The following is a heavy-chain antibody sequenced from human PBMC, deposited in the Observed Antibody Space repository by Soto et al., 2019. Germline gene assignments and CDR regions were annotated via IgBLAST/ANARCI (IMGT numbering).Heavy chain of an antibody. V-gene: IGHV3-13*05. CDR3: AITDRDFYGLDV. CDR1: GFTFRNYD. CDR2: ISAAGDP. Sequence: EVQLVESGGGLVQPGGSLRLSCEASGFTFRNYDTHWVRQGTGKGLEWVSGISAAGDPDYADSVEGRFTISRENAQNSFFLQMNSLRVGDTAVYYCAITDRDFYGLDVWGQGTTVIVSS. J-gene: IGHJ6*02. D-gene: IGHD1-20*01.